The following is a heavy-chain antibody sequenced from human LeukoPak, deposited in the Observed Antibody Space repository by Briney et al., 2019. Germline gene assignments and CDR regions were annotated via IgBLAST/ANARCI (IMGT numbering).Heavy chain of an antibody. J-gene: IGHJ3*02. D-gene: IGHD3-16*01. Sequence: GASVKVSCKASGYIFTNYGLSWVRQAPGQGLEWMAWISIYNGNTDYAQKVQGRLTITTDTSTSTAYMELKDLRSGGAAGHFCAREGFRAQRGGALDIRGQGTMVTVCS. CDR3: AREGFRAQRGGALDI. CDR2: ISIYNGNT. V-gene: IGHV1-18*01. CDR1: GYIFTNYG.